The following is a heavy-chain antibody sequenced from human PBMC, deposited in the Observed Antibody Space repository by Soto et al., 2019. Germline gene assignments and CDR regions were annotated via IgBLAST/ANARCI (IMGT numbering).Heavy chain of an antibody. CDR1: GGSVSGYY. CDR2: INHSGST. J-gene: IGHJ6*02. CDR3: ASRHSTAMLNYYYYDGMDV. D-gene: IGHD5-18*01. V-gene: IGHV4-34*01. Sequence: QVQLQQWGAGLLKPSETLSLTCAVYGGSVSGYYWSWIRQPPGKGREWSGGINHSGSTNYNPSLKSRVTMSVDTAKNQFALKPSSVTAADTAVYYCASRHSTAMLNYYYYDGMDVWGQGTTVTVSS.